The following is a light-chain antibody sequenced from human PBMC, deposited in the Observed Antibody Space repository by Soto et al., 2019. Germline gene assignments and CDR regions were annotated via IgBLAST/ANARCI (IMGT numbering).Light chain of an antibody. V-gene: IGKV1-39*01. J-gene: IGKJ3*01. CDR3: QQSYSTRLA. Sequence: DIQMTQSPSSLSASVGDRVTITCRASQSISSYLNWNQQKPGKAPKLLIYAASSLQSGVPSRFAGSGSGTDFSLTISSLQPEDVATYYCQQSYSTRLAFGPGTKVDIK. CDR2: AAS. CDR1: QSISSY.